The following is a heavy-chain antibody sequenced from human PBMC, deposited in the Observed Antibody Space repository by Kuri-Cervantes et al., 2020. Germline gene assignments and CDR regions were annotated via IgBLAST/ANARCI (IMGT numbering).Heavy chain of an antibody. V-gene: IGHV1-69*06. D-gene: IGHD3-16*01. J-gene: IGHJ4*02. CDR2: IIPIFGTA. CDR3: ANRRMGGTLDY. CDR1: GGTFSSYT. Sequence: SVKVSCKASGGTFSSYTISWVRQALGQGLEWVGGIIPIFGTANYAQKFQGRVTVTADKSTSTAYMELSSLRSEDTAVYYCANRRMGGTLDYWGQGTLVTVSS.